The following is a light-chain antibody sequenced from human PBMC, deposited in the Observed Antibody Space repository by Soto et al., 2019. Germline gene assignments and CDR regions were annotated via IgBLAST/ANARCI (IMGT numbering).Light chain of an antibody. CDR2: GAS. Sequence: EIVLTQSPGALSVSPGERATLSCRASQTVRNSYLAWYQQKAGQAPGLLIYGASIRTPSTPDRVSGSGSGTDFILTISRLEPEDSAVYYGQQYGTTRYTFGQGTKLEIK. CDR1: QTVRNSY. CDR3: QQYGTTRYT. V-gene: IGKV3-20*01. J-gene: IGKJ2*01.